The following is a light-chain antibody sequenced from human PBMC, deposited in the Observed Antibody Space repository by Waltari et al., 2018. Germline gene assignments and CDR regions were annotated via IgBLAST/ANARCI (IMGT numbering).Light chain of an antibody. CDR3: QSYDNKLKV. J-gene: IGLJ6*01. V-gene: IGLV1-40*03. Sequence: QSVLTQPPSVLGAPGQTVTISCPGAFSNIGAGNAVHWYQRCPGAAPKHPINKNNNRPSGVPARFSGSRSGASSSLIIAGLQSEDEAYYYCQSYDNKLKVFGSGTKVNVL. CDR2: KNN. CDR1: FSNIGAGNA.